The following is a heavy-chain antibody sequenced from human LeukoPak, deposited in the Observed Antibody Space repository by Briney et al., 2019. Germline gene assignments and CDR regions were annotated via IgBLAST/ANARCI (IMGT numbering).Heavy chain of an antibody. Sequence: SETLSLTCGVHGGSFSGYCCNWIRQSPGKGLEWIGHINHNGKTNYNPSLKSRVTISVDTSKNQFSLTLTSVTAADTAVYFCARGWGGFDSWGQGTLVTVSS. D-gene: IGHD3-16*01. CDR2: INHNGKT. CDR3: ARGWGGFDS. CDR1: GGSFSGYC. J-gene: IGHJ5*01. V-gene: IGHV4-34*01.